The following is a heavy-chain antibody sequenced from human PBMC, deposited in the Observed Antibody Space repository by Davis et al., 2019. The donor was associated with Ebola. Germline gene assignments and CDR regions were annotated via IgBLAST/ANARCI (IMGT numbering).Heavy chain of an antibody. V-gene: IGHV5-10-1*01. CDR3: ARGKVVVARAPELNWFDP. J-gene: IGHJ5*02. CDR2: IDPSDSYT. D-gene: IGHD2-15*01. CDR1: GYSFTSYW. Sequence: GESLKISCKGSGYSFTSYWISWVRQMPGKGLEWMGRIDPSDSYTNYSPSFQGHVTISADKSISTAYLQWSSLKASDTAMYYCARGKVVVARAPELNWFDPWGQGTLVTVSS.